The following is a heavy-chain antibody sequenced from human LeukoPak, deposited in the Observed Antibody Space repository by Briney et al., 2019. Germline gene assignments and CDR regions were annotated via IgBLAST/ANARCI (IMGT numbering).Heavy chain of an antibody. CDR1: GGSFSGYY. Sequence: SETLSLTCAVYGGSFSGYYWSWIRQPPGKGLEWIGEINHSGSTNYNPSLKSRVTISVDTSKNQFSLKLSSVTAADTAVYYCARLYSGYDRVDYWGQGTLVTVSS. D-gene: IGHD5-12*01. V-gene: IGHV4-34*01. CDR2: INHSGST. CDR3: ARLYSGYDRVDY. J-gene: IGHJ4*02.